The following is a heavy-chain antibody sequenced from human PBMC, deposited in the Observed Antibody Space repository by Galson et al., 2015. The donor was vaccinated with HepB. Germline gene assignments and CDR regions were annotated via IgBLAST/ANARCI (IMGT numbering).Heavy chain of an antibody. V-gene: IGHV3-30*18. CDR1: GFTFSSYG. CDR3: AKAWLQFSLPTMYFDY. D-gene: IGHD5-24*01. CDR2: ISYDGSNK. Sequence: SLRLSCAASGFTFSSYGMHWVRQAPGKGLEWVAVISYDGSNKYYADSVKGRFTISRDNSKNTLSLQMNSLRAEDTAVYYRAKAWLQFSLPTMYFDYWGQGTLVTVSS. J-gene: IGHJ4*02.